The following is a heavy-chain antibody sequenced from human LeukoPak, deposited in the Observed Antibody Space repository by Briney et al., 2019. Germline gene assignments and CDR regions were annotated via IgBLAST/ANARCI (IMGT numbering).Heavy chain of an antibody. CDR3: ARETYNDFWSGLNWFDP. J-gene: IGHJ5*02. Sequence: GGSLRLSCVVSGFRFRNYGMHWVRQAPGKGLEWVSSISPSSSSIYYADSVRGRFTVSRDNAKKSLSLQMNSLRVEDTAIYYCARETYNDFWSGLNWFDPWGQGTLVTVSS. CDR1: GFRFRNYG. V-gene: IGHV3-21*01. D-gene: IGHD3-3*01. CDR2: ISPSSSSI.